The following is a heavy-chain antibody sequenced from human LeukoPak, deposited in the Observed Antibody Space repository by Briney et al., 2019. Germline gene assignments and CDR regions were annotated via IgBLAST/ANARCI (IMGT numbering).Heavy chain of an antibody. J-gene: IGHJ4*02. CDR2: IGGGGVST. CDR1: GFTFSSYA. D-gene: IGHD3-22*01. CDR3: AKGNYYDSSGYYYDY. V-gene: IGHV3-23*01. Sequence: GGSLRLSCAASGFTFSSYAMSWVRQAPRKGLEWVSAIGGGGVSTFYADSVKGRFTISRDNSKNTLYLQMNSLRAEDTAVYYCAKGNYYDSSGYYYDYWGQGTLVTVSS.